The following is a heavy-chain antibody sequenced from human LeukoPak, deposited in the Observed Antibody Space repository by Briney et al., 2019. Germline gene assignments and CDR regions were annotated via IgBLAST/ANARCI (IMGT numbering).Heavy chain of an antibody. V-gene: IGHV4-34*01. CDR2: INHSEST. CDR3: ARHRCGWCRWFDP. J-gene: IGHJ5*02. D-gene: IGHD6-19*01. CDR1: GGSFSAYY. Sequence: PSETLSLTCAVYGGSFSAYYWSWIRQTPGKGLEWIGEINHSESTNYNPSLKSRATISVDTSKNQFSLKLNSVTAADTAVYYCARHRCGWCRWFDPWGQGTLVTVSS.